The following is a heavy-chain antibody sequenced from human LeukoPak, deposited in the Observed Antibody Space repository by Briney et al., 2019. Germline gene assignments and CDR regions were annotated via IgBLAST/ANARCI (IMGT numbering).Heavy chain of an antibody. CDR3: ARDVDGYNPFDY. V-gene: IGHV3-21*01. CDR1: GFTFSSYS. CDR2: ISSSSSYI. Sequence: GGSLRLSCAASGFTFSSYSMNWVRQAPGKGLEWVSSISSSSSYIYYADSVKGRFTISRDNAKNSLYLQMNSLRAEDTAVYYCARDVDGYNPFDYWGQGTLVTVSS. J-gene: IGHJ4*02. D-gene: IGHD5-24*01.